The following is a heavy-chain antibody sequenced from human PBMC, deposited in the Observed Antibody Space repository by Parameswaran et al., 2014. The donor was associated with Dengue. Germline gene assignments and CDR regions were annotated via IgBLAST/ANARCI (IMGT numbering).Heavy chain of an antibody. V-gene: IGHV3-49*02. CDR3: TRERHRGTMVRGVIPDY. Sequence: VRQAPGKGAGWVGFIRSKAYGGTTEYAASVKGRFTISRDDSKSIAYLQMNSLKTEDTAVYYCTRERHRGTMVRGVIPDYWGPGNPGHRLL. CDR2: IRSKAYGGTT. D-gene: IGHD3-10*01. J-gene: IGHJ4*02.